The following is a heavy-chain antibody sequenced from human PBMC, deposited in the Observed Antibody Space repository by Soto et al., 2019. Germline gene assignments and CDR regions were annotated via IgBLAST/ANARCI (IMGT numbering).Heavy chain of an antibody. CDR2: IWYDGSNK. CDR1: GFTFSSYG. CDR3: ARDYVDIVAPSSQPPWYYFDY. J-gene: IGHJ4*02. D-gene: IGHD5-12*01. V-gene: IGHV3-33*01. Sequence: GGSLRLSCAASGFTFSSYGMHWVRQAPGKGLEWVAVIWYDGSNKYYADSVKGRFTISRDNSKNTLYLQMNSLRAEDTAVYYCARDYVDIVAPSSQPPWYYFDYWGPGTLVTVSS.